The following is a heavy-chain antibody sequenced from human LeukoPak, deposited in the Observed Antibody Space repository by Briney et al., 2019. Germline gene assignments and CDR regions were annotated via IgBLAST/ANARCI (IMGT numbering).Heavy chain of an antibody. CDR1: GFTFSSYA. D-gene: IGHD3-10*01. J-gene: IGHJ4*02. Sequence: PGGSLRLSCAASGFTFSSYAMSWVRQAPGKGLEWVSVISGSGGSTYYADSVKGRFTISRDSSKNTLYLQMNSLRAEDTAVYYCAKAGYGSGSYPIDYWGQGTLVTVSS. CDR3: AKAGYGSGSYPIDY. CDR2: ISGSGGST. V-gene: IGHV3-23*01.